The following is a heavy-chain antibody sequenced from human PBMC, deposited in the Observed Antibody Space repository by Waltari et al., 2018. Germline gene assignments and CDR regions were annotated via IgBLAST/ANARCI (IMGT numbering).Heavy chain of an antibody. CDR1: GGSISSSSYY. CDR2: IHYSGST. J-gene: IGHJ1*01. V-gene: IGHV4-39*07. Sequence: QLQLQESGPGLVKPSETLSLTCTVSGGSISSSSYYWGWIRQPPGKGLEWIGSIHYSGSTYYNPSLTSRVTISVDPSKNQFSLKLSSVTAADTAVYYCARHGPLRRSDYYDSSGYFQPFQHWGQGTLVTVSS. CDR3: ARHGPLRRSDYYDSSGYFQPFQH. D-gene: IGHD3-22*01.